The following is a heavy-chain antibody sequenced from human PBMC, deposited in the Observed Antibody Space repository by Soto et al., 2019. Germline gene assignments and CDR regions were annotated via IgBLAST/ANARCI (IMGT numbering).Heavy chain of an antibody. Sequence: GESLKISCKGSGYSFTSYWIAWVRQMPGKGLECMGIIYPGDSDTRYSPSFQGQVTISVDKSINTAYLQWSSLRASDTAIYYCARHGKLSPMSNSFDSRGPANLFTLSS. D-gene: IGHD1-1*01. CDR1: GYSFTSYW. V-gene: IGHV5-51*01. J-gene: IGHJ4*02. CDR3: ARHGKLSPMSNSFDS. CDR2: IYPGDSDT.